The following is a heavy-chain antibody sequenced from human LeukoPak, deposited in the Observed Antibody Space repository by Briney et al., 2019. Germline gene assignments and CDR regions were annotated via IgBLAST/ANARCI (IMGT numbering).Heavy chain of an antibody. J-gene: IGHJ3*02. CDR3: ARDLGHYGSGKQKAFDI. CDR2: IYYSGST. Sequence: SETLSLTCTVSGGSISSSSYYWGWIHQPPGKGLEWIGSIYYSGSTYYNPSLKSRVTISVDTSKNQFSLKLSSVTAADTAVYYCARDLGHYGSGKQKAFDIWGQGTMVTVSS. V-gene: IGHV4-39*07. CDR1: GGSISSSSYY. D-gene: IGHD3-10*01.